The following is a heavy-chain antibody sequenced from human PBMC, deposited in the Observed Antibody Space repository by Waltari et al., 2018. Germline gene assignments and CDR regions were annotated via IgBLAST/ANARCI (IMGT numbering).Heavy chain of an antibody. CDR2: IYYSGST. D-gene: IGHD1-7*01. J-gene: IGHJ3*02. CDR1: GGSISSSSYY. Sequence: QLQLQESGPXLVKPSETLSLTCTVSGGSISSSSYYWGWIRQXPGTGLEWIGSIYYSGSTXXXPSLKSRVXISVDTSKNQXSLKLSSXTAADTAVYYCARLRGTGTTGFFDIWXXGTMVTVSS. CDR3: ARLRGTGTTGFFDI. V-gene: IGHV4-39*01.